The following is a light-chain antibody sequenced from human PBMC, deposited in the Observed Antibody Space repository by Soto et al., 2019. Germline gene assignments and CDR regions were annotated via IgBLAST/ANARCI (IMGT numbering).Light chain of an antibody. J-gene: IGKJ5*01. Sequence: DIQMTQSPSSVSASVGDRVTITCRASQGISSWLAWYQQKPGKAPKLLIYAASTLEVGVPARFSGSGSGTYFTLTSSSLQPEEFATDYCQQSNSFPFTFGQGTRLEMK. V-gene: IGKV1-12*02. CDR1: QGISSW. CDR3: QQSNSFPFT. CDR2: AAS.